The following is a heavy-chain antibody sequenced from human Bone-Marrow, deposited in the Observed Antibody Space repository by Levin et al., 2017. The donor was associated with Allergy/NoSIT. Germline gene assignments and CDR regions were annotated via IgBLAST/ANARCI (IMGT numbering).Heavy chain of an antibody. CDR1: GFTFSSYW. CDR3: ARDPIVVVPAAIGYCSNWFDP. CDR2: INSDGSST. J-gene: IGHJ5*02. D-gene: IGHD2-2*01. Sequence: GGSLRLSCAASGFTFSSYWMHWVRQAPGKGLVWVSRINSDGSSTSYADSVKGRFTISRDNAKNTLYLQMNSLRAEDTAVYYCARDPIVVVPAAIGYCSNWFDPWGQGTLVTVSS. V-gene: IGHV3-74*01.